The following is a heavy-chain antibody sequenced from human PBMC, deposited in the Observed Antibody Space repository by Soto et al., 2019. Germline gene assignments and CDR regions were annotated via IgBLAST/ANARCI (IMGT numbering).Heavy chain of an antibody. D-gene: IGHD3-10*01. CDR3: ARIESRGDFDY. J-gene: IGHJ4*02. Sequence: QITLKESGPTLVKPTQTLTLTCTFSGFSLSTSGVGVGWIRQPPGKALEWLALIYWNDDKRYSPSLKSKLTISKDTPENQVVLRMTNMDPVDTVTYFCARIESRGDFDYWGQGTLVTVSS. V-gene: IGHV2-5*01. CDR2: IYWNDDK. CDR1: GFSLSTSGVG.